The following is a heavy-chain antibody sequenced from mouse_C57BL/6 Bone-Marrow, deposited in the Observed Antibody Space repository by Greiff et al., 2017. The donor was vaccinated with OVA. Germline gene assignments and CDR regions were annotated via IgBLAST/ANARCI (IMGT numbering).Heavy chain of an antibody. Sequence: VQLQQSGPELVKPGASVKISCKASGYAFSSSWMNWVKQRPGKGLEWIGRIYPGDGDTNYNGKFKGKATLTADKSSSTAYMQLSSLTSEDSAVYFCARGGGYYGSSGWYVDVWGTGTTVTVSS. CDR2: IYPGDGDT. J-gene: IGHJ1*03. CDR3: ARGGGYYGSSGWYVDV. CDR1: GYAFSSSW. D-gene: IGHD1-1*01. V-gene: IGHV1-82*01.